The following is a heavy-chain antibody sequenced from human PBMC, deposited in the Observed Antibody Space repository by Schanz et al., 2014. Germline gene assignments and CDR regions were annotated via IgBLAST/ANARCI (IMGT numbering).Heavy chain of an antibody. Sequence: EVKLVESGGGLVQPGGSLRLSCAASGFTFSGYAMSWVRQAPGKGLEWVSGLSASGGHTYYADSVKGRFTISRDNGKKSMYLQMNSLRAEDTAVYYCARLDSSSWYPRYWGQGTLVTVSS. CDR1: GFTFSGYA. D-gene: IGHD6-13*01. CDR3: ARLDSSSWYPRY. J-gene: IGHJ4*02. V-gene: IGHV3-23*04. CDR2: LSASGGHT.